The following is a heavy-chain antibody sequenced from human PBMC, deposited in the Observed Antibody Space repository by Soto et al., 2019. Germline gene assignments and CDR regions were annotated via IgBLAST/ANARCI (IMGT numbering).Heavy chain of an antibody. V-gene: IGHV3-49*04. Sequence: SLRLSCEASRFTFSDYAMIWVRPSPVNWLGWVGLIRSKGYGGTTEYAASVKGRFTISRDDSKSIAYLQMNSLKTEDTAVYYCTRGDIPRDFWYYGMEVWGQGTTVTVSS. CDR2: IRSKGYGGTT. CDR3: TRGDIPRDFWYYGMEV. D-gene: IGHD2-2*01. CDR1: RFTFSDYA. J-gene: IGHJ6*02.